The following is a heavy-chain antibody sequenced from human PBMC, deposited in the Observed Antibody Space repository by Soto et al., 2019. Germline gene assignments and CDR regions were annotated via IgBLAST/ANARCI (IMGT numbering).Heavy chain of an antibody. J-gene: IGHJ4*02. CDR1: GLTVSNNY. Sequence: EVQLVESGGGLVLPGGSLRLSCAASGLTVSNNYMSWVRQAPGKGLEWVSIIYSGGTTYYADSVKGRFTISRDNSKNTLYLQMNSVRAEDTAVYYCASSSSRRGTGYWGQGTLVTVSS. CDR2: IYSGGTT. V-gene: IGHV3-66*01. CDR3: ASSSSRRGTGY. D-gene: IGHD6-13*01.